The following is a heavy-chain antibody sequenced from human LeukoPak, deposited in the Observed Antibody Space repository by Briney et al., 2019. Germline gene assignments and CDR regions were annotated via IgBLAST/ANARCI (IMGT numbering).Heavy chain of an antibody. J-gene: IGHJ5*02. Sequence: SETLSLTCTVSGGSISSSSYYWGWIRQPPGKGLEWIGSIYYSGSTYYNPSLKSRVTISVDTSKNQFSLKLSSVTAADTAVYYCARPRRGSRWLNWFDPWGQGTLVTVSS. CDR2: IYYSGST. D-gene: IGHD6-13*01. CDR1: GGSISSSSYY. CDR3: ARPRRGSRWLNWFDP. V-gene: IGHV4-39*01.